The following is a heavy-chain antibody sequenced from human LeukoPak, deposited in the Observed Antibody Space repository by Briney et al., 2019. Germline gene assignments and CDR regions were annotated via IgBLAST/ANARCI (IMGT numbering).Heavy chain of an antibody. CDR1: GGSISSGSYY. Sequence: SQTLSLTCTVSGGSISSGSYYWSWIRQPAGKGLEWIGRIYTSGSTNYNPSLKSRVTISVDTSKNQFSLKLSSVTAADTAVYYCARDSKWGCSSTSCYLDYWGQGTLVTVSS. CDR3: ARDSKWGCSSTSCYLDY. D-gene: IGHD2-2*01. CDR2: IYTSGST. J-gene: IGHJ4*02. V-gene: IGHV4-61*02.